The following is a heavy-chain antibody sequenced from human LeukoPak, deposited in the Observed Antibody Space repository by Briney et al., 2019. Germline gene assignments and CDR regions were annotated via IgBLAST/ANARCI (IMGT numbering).Heavy chain of an antibody. CDR1: GFTFSSYS. D-gene: IGHD3-10*01. V-gene: IGHV3-48*01. CDR2: ISSSSSTI. J-gene: IGHJ4*02. CDR3: ARLWFGESIDY. Sequence: GGSLRLSCAASGFTFSSYSMNWVRQAPGKGLEWVSYISSSSSTIYYADSVKGRFTISRDNAKNSLHLQMNSLRAEDTAVYYCARLWFGESIDYWGQGTLVTVSS.